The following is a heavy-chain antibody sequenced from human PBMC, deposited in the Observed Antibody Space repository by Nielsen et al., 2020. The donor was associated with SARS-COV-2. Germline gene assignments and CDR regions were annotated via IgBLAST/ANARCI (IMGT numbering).Heavy chain of an antibody. CDR3: ASALRYFDWLLLYGMDV. J-gene: IGHJ6*02. CDR1: GYTFTSYY. D-gene: IGHD3-9*01. Sequence: SVKVSCKASGYTFTSYYMHWVRQAPGQGLEWMGGIIPIFGTANYAQKFQGRVTITADESTSTAYMELSSLRSEDTAVYYCASALRYFDWLLLYGMDVWGQGTTVTVSS. CDR2: IIPIFGTA. V-gene: IGHV1-69*13.